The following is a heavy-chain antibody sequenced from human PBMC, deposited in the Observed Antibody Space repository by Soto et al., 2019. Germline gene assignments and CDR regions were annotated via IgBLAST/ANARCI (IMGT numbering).Heavy chain of an antibody. J-gene: IGHJ4*02. D-gene: IGHD2-21*02. V-gene: IGHV3-23*01. CDR2: TSFSGGRT. CDR1: GFIFSNYA. CDR3: AKDSRAFCGGDCSKDY. Sequence: GGSLRLSCAASGFIFSNYAMTWVRQGPGRELEWVSTTSFSGGRTYYADSVKGRFTISRDNSNNTLFLQMSSLRAEDTAIYYCAKDSRAFCGGDCSKDYWGQGTLVTVSS.